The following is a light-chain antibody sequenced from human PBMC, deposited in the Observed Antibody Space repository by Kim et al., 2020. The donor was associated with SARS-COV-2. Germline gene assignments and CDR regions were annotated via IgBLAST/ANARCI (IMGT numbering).Light chain of an antibody. CDR1: SSDVGGYNY. V-gene: IGLV2-8*01. Sequence: GQSVTLSCTGTSSDVGGYNYVSWYQQQPGKAPKLMIYEVSKRPSGVPDRFSGSKSGNTASLTGSGLQAEDEVDYYCSSYAGSKVFGGGTQLTVL. J-gene: IGLJ2*01. CDR2: EVS. CDR3: SSYAGSKV.